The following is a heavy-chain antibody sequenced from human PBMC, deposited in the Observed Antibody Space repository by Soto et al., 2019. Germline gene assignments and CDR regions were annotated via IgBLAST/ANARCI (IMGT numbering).Heavy chain of an antibody. D-gene: IGHD6-6*01. J-gene: IGHJ5*02. Sequence: SETLSLTCAVYGGSFSGYYWSWIRQPPGKGLEWIGEINHSGSTNYNPSLKSRVTISVDTSKNQFSLKLSSVTAADTAVYYCASLSYSSSSFWFDPWGQGTLVTVSS. CDR1: GGSFSGYY. CDR3: ASLSYSSSSFWFDP. CDR2: INHSGST. V-gene: IGHV4-34*01.